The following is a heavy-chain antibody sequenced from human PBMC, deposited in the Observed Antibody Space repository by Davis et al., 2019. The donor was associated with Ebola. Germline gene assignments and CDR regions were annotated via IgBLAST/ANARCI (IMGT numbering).Heavy chain of an antibody. V-gene: IGHV3-49*04. Sequence: PGGSLRLSCTASGFTFGDYHMTWVRQAPGKGLEWVGVIRSKPNGGTTEYAASVEGRFTISRDDSNSIAYLQMNSLKTEDTAVYYCSREWYYQDYWGQGTLVTASS. CDR2: IRSKPNGGTT. D-gene: IGHD2/OR15-2a*01. CDR3: SREWYYQDY. J-gene: IGHJ4*02. CDR1: GFTFGDYH.